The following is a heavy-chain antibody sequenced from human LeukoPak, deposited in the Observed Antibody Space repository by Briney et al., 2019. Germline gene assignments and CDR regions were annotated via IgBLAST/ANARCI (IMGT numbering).Heavy chain of an antibody. CDR3: ARHPGRSNWFDT. J-gene: IGHJ5*02. Sequence: SGTLSLTCTVSGGSINNDVYYWDWIRQTPGKGLEWIGNIHNSGNTYYKSSLKSRVGMSIDTSQNQFSLRLSSVTAADTAVYYCARHPGRSNWFDTWGQGILVTISS. V-gene: IGHV4-39*01. CDR2: IHNSGNT. D-gene: IGHD3-10*01. CDR1: GGSINNDVYY.